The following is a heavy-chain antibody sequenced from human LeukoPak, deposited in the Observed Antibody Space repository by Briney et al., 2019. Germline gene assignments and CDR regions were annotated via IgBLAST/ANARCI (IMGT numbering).Heavy chain of an antibody. CDR2: INYGGST. CDR1: LDSFSGYS. Sequence: SETLSLTCAVYLDSFSGYSWSWIRQPPGKGLEWIGEINYGGSTKYNSSLKSRVIISVDTSKNQFSLKLSSVTAADTAVYYCARDTVGATFPGAFDIWGQGTLVTVSS. J-gene: IGHJ3*02. V-gene: IGHV4-34*01. D-gene: IGHD1-26*01. CDR3: ARDTVGATFPGAFDI.